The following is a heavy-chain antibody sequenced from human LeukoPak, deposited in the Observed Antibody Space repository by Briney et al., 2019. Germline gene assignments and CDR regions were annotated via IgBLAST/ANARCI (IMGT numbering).Heavy chain of an antibody. CDR1: GFTFSNYA. D-gene: IGHD3-9*01. CDR3: AKGYDILTRYYPYYFDS. V-gene: IGHV3-23*01. Sequence: GGSLRLSCVASGFTFSNYALNWVRQAPGKGLEWVSVISGSGDSPYYADSVKGRFTISRDNSKNTLYLQMNSLRAEDTAVYYCAKGYDILTRYYPYYFDSWGQGTLVTVSS. J-gene: IGHJ4*02. CDR2: ISGSGDSP.